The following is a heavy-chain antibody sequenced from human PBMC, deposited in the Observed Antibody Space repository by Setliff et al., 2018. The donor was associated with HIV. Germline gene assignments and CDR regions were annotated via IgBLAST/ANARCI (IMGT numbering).Heavy chain of an antibody. V-gene: IGHV1-46*01. CDR1: GYAFTSNY. Sequence: ASVKVSCKASGYAFTSNYIHWVRQAPGQGLEWMALIYPSNGDTTYAQSFQGRVTMTGNTSISTAYMELSSLRSEDTAVYYCARGGGGYYYVGAVDIWGQGTVVTVSS. D-gene: IGHD3-22*01. CDR3: ARGGGGYYYVGAVDI. J-gene: IGHJ3*02. CDR2: IYPSNGDT.